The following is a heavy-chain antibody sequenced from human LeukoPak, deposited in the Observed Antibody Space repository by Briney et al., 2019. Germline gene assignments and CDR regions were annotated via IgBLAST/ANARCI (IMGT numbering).Heavy chain of an antibody. V-gene: IGHV3-21*01. CDR1: GFIFSDYS. D-gene: IGHD1-26*01. CDR3: ARDRFQSGGSPNVFDI. J-gene: IGHJ3*02. CDR2: ISGSYSHI. Sequence: GGSLRLSCAASGFIFSDYSMNWVRQAPGKGLEWVSSISGSYSHIYYADSVKGRFTISRDNAKNSLYLQMNSLRAEDTAVYYCARDRFQSGGSPNVFDIWGRGTMVTVSS.